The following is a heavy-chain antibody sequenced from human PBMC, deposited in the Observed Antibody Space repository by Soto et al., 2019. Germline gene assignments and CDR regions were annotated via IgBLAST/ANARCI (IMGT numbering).Heavy chain of an antibody. Sequence: PGESLKISCKGSGYSFTNYWIGWVRQMPGKGLEWMGISYPGDFDTRYSPSFQGQVTISADKSISTAYLQWSSLKASDTAMYYCARRCTGGSCYSSHYYYGMDVWGQGTTVTVSS. D-gene: IGHD2-15*01. J-gene: IGHJ6*01. V-gene: IGHV5-51*01. CDR3: ARRCTGGSCYSSHYYYGMDV. CDR2: SYPGDFDT. CDR1: GYSFTNYW.